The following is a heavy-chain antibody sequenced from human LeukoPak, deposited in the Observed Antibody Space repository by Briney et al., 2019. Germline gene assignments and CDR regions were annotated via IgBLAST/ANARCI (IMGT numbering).Heavy chain of an antibody. CDR1: GGSFSGYY. CDR3: AREVVLVAAYYFDY. Sequence: SETLSLTCAVYGGSFSGYYWSWIRQHPGKGLEWIGYIYYSGSTYYNPSLKSRVTISVDTSKNQFSLKLSSVTAADTAVYYCAREVVLVAAYYFDYWGQGTLVTVSS. D-gene: IGHD2-15*01. CDR2: IYYSGST. J-gene: IGHJ4*02. V-gene: IGHV4-31*11.